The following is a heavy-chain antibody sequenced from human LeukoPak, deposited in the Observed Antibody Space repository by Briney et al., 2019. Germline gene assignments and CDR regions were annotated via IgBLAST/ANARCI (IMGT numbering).Heavy chain of an antibody. CDR2: INHSGST. Sequence: PSETLSLTCAVYGGSFSGYYWSWIRQPPGKGLEWSGEINHSGSTNYNPSLKSRVTISVDTSKNQSALKLSSVTAADTAVYYCARDRIYYGSGSPQYYFDYWGQGTLVTVSS. V-gene: IGHV4-34*01. CDR3: ARDRIYYGSGSPQYYFDY. D-gene: IGHD3-10*01. CDR1: GGSFSGYY. J-gene: IGHJ4*02.